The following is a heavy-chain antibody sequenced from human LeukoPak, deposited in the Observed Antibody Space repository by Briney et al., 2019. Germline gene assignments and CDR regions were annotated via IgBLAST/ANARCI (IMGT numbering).Heavy chain of an antibody. D-gene: IGHD4-11*01. V-gene: IGHV3-48*03. CDR3: TKETVDFEY. Sequence: PGGSLRLSCAASGFTFSSYEMNWVRQAPGKGLEWVSYISSSGSTIYYADSVKGRFTISRDNAKNSLYLQMNSLRAEDAAVYYCTKETVDFEYWGQGTLVTVSS. CDR1: GFTFSSYE. J-gene: IGHJ4*02. CDR2: ISSSGSTI.